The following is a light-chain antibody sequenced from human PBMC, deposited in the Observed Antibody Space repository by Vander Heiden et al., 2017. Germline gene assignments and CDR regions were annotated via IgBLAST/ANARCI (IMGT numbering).Light chain of an antibody. CDR1: QSVLYSSNNKNY. CDR2: WAS. J-gene: IGKJ1*01. V-gene: IGKV4-1*01. Sequence: DIVMTQSPDSLAVSLGERATINCKSSQSVLYSSNNKNYLAWYQQKPGQPPKLLIYWASTRESGVPDRFSGSGSGTDFTLTISSLQAEDVAVYYCQQDHSTPLTFGQGTKVEIK. CDR3: QQDHSTPLT.